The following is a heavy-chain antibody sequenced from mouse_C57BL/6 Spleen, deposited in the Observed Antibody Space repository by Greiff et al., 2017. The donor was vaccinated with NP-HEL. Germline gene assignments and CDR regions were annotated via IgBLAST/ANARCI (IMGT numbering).Heavy chain of an antibody. D-gene: IGHD3-2*02. CDR1: GYTFTSYG. Sequence: QVQLQQSGAELARPGASVKLSCKASGYTFTSYGISWVKQRTGQGLEWIGEIYPRSGNTYYNEKFKGKATLTADKSSSTAYMELRSLTSEDSAVYFCAKTAQATGAYWGQGTLVTVSA. CDR3: AKTAQATGAY. J-gene: IGHJ3*01. CDR2: IYPRSGNT. V-gene: IGHV1-81*01.